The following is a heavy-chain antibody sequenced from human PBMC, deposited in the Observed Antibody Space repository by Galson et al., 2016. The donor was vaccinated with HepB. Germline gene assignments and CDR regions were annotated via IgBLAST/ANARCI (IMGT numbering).Heavy chain of an antibody. CDR3: VRGRDYVLEFG. CDR2: INGAGTTT. Sequence: SLRLSCAASGFTFTSYWMHWVRQTPGKGLVLVAFINGAGTTTTHADSVKGRFTISRDNARNTVFLQMNSLRVEDTAVYYWVRGRDYVLEFGGGQGTLVTVSS. V-gene: IGHV3-74*01. CDR1: GFTFTSYW. D-gene: IGHD3-3*02. J-gene: IGHJ4*02.